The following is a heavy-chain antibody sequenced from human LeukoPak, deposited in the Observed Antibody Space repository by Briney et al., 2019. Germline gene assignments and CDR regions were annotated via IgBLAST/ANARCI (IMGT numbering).Heavy chain of an antibody. D-gene: IGHD6-19*01. Sequence: PSETLSLTCTVSGGSISSYYWSWIWQPPGKGLEWIGYIYYSGSTNYNPSLKSRVTISVDTSKNQFSLKLSSVTAADTAVYYCARDSREQWLVLDYWGQGTLVTVSS. CDR1: GGSISSYY. CDR3: ARDSREQWLVLDY. CDR2: IYYSGST. J-gene: IGHJ4*02. V-gene: IGHV4-59*01.